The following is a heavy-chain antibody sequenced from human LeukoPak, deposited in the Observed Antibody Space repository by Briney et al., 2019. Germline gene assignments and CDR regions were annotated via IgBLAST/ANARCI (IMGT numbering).Heavy chain of an antibody. CDR1: GFTFSSYA. Sequence: PGGSLRLSCAASGFTFSSYAMSWVRQAPGKGLEWVSRITSDGTSTNYADSVKGRFTISRDNAKNTLYLQMNSLGAEDTAVYYCGRTSYDSSAYFDYWGQGTLVTVSS. CDR3: GRTSYDSSAYFDY. J-gene: IGHJ4*02. D-gene: IGHD3-22*01. CDR2: ITSDGTST. V-gene: IGHV3-74*01.